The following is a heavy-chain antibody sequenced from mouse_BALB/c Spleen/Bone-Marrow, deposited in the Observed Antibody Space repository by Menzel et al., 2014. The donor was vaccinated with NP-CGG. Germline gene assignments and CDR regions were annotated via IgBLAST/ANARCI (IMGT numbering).Heavy chain of an antibody. V-gene: IGHV14-3*02. D-gene: IGHD2-4*01. Sequence: EVQLQQSGAELVKPGASVKLSCTVSGFNIKDTYMHWVKQSPEQGLEWIGRIDPANGNTKYDPKFQGKATITADTSSNTAYLQLSSLTSEDTAVYYCANYDYGWYSDVWGAGTTVTVSS. CDR2: IDPANGNT. CDR1: GFNIKDTY. CDR3: ANYDYGWYSDV. J-gene: IGHJ1*01.